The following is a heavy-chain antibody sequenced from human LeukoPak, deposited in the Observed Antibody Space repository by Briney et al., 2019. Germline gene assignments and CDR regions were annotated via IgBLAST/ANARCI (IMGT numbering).Heavy chain of an antibody. D-gene: IGHD3-10*01. Sequence: PGGSLRLSCAASGFTFSSYAMSWVRQAPGKGLEWVSAISGSGGSTYYADSVKGRFTISRDNSRNTLYLQMNSLRAEDTAVYYCAKRYGSGSYGYFDYWGQGTLVTVSS. V-gene: IGHV3-23*01. J-gene: IGHJ4*02. CDR3: AKRYGSGSYGYFDY. CDR2: ISGSGGST. CDR1: GFTFSSYA.